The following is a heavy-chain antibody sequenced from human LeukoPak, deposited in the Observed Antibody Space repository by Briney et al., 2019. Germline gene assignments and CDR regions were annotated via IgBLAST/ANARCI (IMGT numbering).Heavy chain of an antibody. CDR1: GGSISNYY. Sequence: PSETLSLTCTVSGGSISNYYWNWIRLPPGKGLEWFGSFSNSGRTNSTPSLKTRVTISVHTSKNQFSLRLTSVTAADTAVYYCARSSYYDDAFDFWGQGTLVTVSS. J-gene: IGHJ4*02. D-gene: IGHD3-22*01. CDR3: ARSSYYDDAFDF. V-gene: IGHV4-59*01. CDR2: FSNSGRT.